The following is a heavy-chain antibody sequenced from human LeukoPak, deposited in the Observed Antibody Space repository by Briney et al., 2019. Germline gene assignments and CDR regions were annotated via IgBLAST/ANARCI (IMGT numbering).Heavy chain of an antibody. J-gene: IGHJ4*02. V-gene: IGHV3-53*01. CDR2: MYTGGTT. CDR3: AKDEATSGGGLAS. Sequence: GGSLRLPCAASGFTVSDTHMSWVRQAPGKGLEWVSAMYTGGTTYYADSVAGRFTVSRDNSKNTLYLHMNSLRVEDTAVYYCAKDEATSGGGLASWGQGTLVSVSS. CDR1: GFTVSDTH. D-gene: IGHD3-16*01.